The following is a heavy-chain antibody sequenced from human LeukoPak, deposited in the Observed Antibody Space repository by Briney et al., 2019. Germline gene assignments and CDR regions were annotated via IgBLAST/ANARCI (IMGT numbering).Heavy chain of an antibody. D-gene: IGHD6-19*01. V-gene: IGHV4-38-2*02. Sequence: SETLSLTCTVSGYSVSSGYYWGWIRQPPGKGLEWIGSMYHSGDTYYNPSLKSRVTISVDTSKNQFSLRLSSVTAADTAVYYCARGVAVAGTLLDAWGKGTTVTVSS. CDR2: MYHSGDT. CDR3: ARGVAVAGTLLDA. J-gene: IGHJ6*04. CDR1: GYSVSSGYY.